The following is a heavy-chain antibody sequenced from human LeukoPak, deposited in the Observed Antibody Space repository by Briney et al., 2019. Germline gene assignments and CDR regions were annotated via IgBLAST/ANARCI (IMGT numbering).Heavy chain of an antibody. CDR3: AKDRYSASSTFTVNPVDY. CDR1: GFTFSSYG. Sequence: PGGSLRLSCAASGFTFSSYGMHWVRQAPGKGLQWVAFIRSDGRDKYYEDSVKGRFTISRDNSKNTLDLQMNSLTVEDTAVYYCAKDRYSASSTFTVNPVDYWGQGILVTVSS. V-gene: IGHV3-30*02. J-gene: IGHJ4*02. CDR2: IRSDGRDK. D-gene: IGHD5-12*01.